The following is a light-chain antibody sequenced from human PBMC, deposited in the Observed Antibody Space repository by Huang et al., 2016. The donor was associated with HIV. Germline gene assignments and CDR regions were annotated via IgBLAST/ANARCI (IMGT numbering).Light chain of an antibody. CDR3: QQYYSSPPT. J-gene: IGKJ1*01. Sequence: DIQMTQSPSSLSASVGDRVTITCRASQGISNSLAWYQQKPGKAPKLLLYSTSGLESGVPSGFIGSGSGTVYTLTISRLRPEDFAVYHCQQYYSSPPTFGQGTKVEIK. V-gene: IGKV1-NL1*01. CDR1: QGISNS. CDR2: STS.